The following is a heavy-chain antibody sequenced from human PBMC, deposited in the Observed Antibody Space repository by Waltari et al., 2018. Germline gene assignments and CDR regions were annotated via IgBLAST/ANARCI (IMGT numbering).Heavy chain of an antibody. D-gene: IGHD2-15*01. CDR1: GFTFSSYA. J-gene: IGHJ6*03. CDR3: AKDLSGGYSYYYYYYMDV. Sequence: EVQLVESGGGLVQPGGSLRLSCAASGFTFSSYAMSWVRQATGKGLEWVSAISGSGGSTYYAASVKGRFTISRDNSKNTLYLQMNSLRAEDTAVYYCAKDLSGGYSYYYYYYMDVWGKGTTVTVSS. CDR2: ISGSGGST. V-gene: IGHV3-23*04.